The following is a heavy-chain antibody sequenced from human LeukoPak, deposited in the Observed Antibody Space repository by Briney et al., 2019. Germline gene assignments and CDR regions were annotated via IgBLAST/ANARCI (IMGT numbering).Heavy chain of an antibody. CDR3: ARGVLRYFDWLLPLDY. Sequence: GGPLRLSCAASGFTFSNNWMTWVRQAPGKGLEWVASVKKDASEKYYVDSVKGRFTISRDNAKNSLYLQMNSLRAEDTAVYYCARGVLRYFDWLLPLDYWGQGTLVTVSS. CDR1: GFTFSNNW. D-gene: IGHD3-9*01. J-gene: IGHJ4*02. V-gene: IGHV3-7*04. CDR2: VKKDASEK.